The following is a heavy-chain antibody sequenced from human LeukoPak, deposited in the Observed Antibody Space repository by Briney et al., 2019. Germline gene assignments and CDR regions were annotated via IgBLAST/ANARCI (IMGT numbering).Heavy chain of an antibody. Sequence: GGSLRLSCAASGFTFSDYYMSWIRQAPGKGLEWVSYIRCSSSFTKYADSVKGRFTISRDNAKNSLYLQMSSLRAEDTAVYYCARWFGSGSYYGYWGQGTLVTVSS. CDR3: ARWFGSGSYYGY. CDR1: GFTFSDYY. J-gene: IGHJ4*02. CDR2: IRCSSSFT. D-gene: IGHD3-10*01. V-gene: IGHV3-11*03.